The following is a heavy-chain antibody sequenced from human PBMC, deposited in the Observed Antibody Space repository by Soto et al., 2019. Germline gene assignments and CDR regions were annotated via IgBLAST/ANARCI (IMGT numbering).Heavy chain of an antibody. CDR3: ARDPRNTAMVD. CDR1: GYTFRSYG. D-gene: IGHD5-18*01. V-gene: IGHV1-18*04. Sequence: GASVKVSCKASGYTFRSYGISWVRQAPGQGLEWMGWISADNGNTNYAQKFQGRVTMTTDTSTSTAYMELRSLRSDDTAVYYCARDPRNTAMVDWGQGRLVTVSS. CDR2: ISADNGNT. J-gene: IGHJ4*02.